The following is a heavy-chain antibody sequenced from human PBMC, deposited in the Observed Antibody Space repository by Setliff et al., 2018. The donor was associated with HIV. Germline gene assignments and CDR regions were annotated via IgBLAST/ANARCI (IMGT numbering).Heavy chain of an antibody. CDR3: VRAAAGLDI. J-gene: IGHJ4*02. V-gene: IGHV3-72*01. CDR2: TRNKANGYIT. Sequence: GGSLRLSCAAPGFTFWSHSMLWVRQAPGKGLEWVGRTRNKANGYITEYGASVQGRFTISRDNSKDSLSLQMNNLKAEDTAVYYCVRAAAGLDIWSQGIRVTVSS. CDR1: GFTFWSHS.